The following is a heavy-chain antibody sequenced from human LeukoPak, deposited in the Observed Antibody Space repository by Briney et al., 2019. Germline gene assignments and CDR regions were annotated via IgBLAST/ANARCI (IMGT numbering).Heavy chain of an antibody. Sequence: SVKVSCKASGFTFTSSAMQWVRQARGQRLEWIGWIVVGSGNTNYAQKFQERVTITRDMSTSTAYMELSSLRSEDTAVYYCARDRTRRDGYNFGAFDIWGQGTMVTVSS. CDR2: IVVGSGNT. CDR1: GFTFTSSA. D-gene: IGHD5-24*01. J-gene: IGHJ3*02. CDR3: ARDRTRRDGYNFGAFDI. V-gene: IGHV1-58*02.